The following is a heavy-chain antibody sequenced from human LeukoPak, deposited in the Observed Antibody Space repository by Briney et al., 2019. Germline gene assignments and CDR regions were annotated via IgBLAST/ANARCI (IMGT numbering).Heavy chain of an antibody. D-gene: IGHD2/OR15-2a*01. Sequence: GGSLRLCCAASGFTFSSYSMNWVRQAPGKGLEWVSAISSSSNYIYYADSVKGRFTISRDNAKNSLFLQMNSLRAEDTAVYYCARVPVLLTMGGDYWGQGTLVTVSS. CDR2: ISSSSNYI. CDR1: GFTFSSYS. CDR3: ARVPVLLTMGGDY. V-gene: IGHV3-21*01. J-gene: IGHJ4*02.